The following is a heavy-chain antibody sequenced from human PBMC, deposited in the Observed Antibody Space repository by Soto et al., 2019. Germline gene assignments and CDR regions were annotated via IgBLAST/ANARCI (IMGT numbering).Heavy chain of an antibody. D-gene: IGHD3-3*01. CDR3: AKVLRFDAYDYYAMDV. CDR2: ISGSGGST. Sequence: EVPLLESGGGLVQPGGSLRLSCEASGFTFSSYAMSWVRQAPGKGLEWVSGISGSGGSTYYADSVKGRFTISRDNSKNTLYLQMNSLRAEDTAVYYCAKVLRFDAYDYYAMDVWGQGTTVTVSS. CDR1: GFTFSSYA. V-gene: IGHV3-23*01. J-gene: IGHJ6*02.